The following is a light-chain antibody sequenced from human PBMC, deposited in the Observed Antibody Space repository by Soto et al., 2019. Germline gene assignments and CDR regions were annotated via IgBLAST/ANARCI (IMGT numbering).Light chain of an antibody. CDR2: AVY. J-gene: IGKJ4*01. Sequence: DIQLPQSPSSVSASVGDRVTITCRASQGVSSWLAWYHQKPGKDQKLLIYAVYSLQSGVPARFIGSGYGTDFTLTISSLQPDDFAAYYCQQANGFQVTVGGGTRVELK. CDR3: QQANGFQVT. V-gene: IGKV1-12*01. CDR1: QGVSSW.